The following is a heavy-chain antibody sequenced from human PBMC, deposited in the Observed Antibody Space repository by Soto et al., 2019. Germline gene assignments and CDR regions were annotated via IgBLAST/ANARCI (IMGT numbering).Heavy chain of an antibody. CDR2: VYYTGST. Sequence: SETLSLTCCVSGGSISGSYWSWIRQSPGKGLEWLGYVYYTGSTNYSPSLRSRVSISVDTSKNEFSLRLSSVTAADTAVYFCARSVAAPGAHIDYWGQGTQVTVSS. V-gene: IGHV4-59*01. D-gene: IGHD6-13*01. CDR1: GGSISGSY. CDR3: ARSVAAPGAHIDY. J-gene: IGHJ4*02.